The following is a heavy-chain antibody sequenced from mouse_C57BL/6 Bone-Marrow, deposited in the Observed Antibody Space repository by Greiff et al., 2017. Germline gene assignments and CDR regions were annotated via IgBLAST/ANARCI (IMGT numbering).Heavy chain of an antibody. J-gene: IGHJ2*01. CDR3: ARPLHFDY. CDR2: ISSGGSYI. Sequence: EVKLMESGGDLVKPGGSLKLSCAASGFTFSSYGMSWVRQTPDKRLEWVATISSGGSYIYYPDSVKGRFTISRDNAKNTLYLQMSSLKSEDTAMYYCARPLHFDYWGQGTTLTVSS. V-gene: IGHV5-6*01. CDR1: GFTFSSYG.